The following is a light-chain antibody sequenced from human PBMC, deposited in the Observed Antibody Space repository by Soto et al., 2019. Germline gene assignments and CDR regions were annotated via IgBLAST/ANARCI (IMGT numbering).Light chain of an antibody. CDR3: SSYTGISTQV. J-gene: IGLJ3*02. CDR1: SCDVGGYDY. V-gene: IGLV2-14*01. CDR2: GVN. Sequence: QSALTQPASVSGSPGQSITISCTGTSCDVGGYDYVSWYQQHPGKVPKLIIYGVNSRPSGISYRFSGSKSGNTASLTISGLQAEDEADYYCSSYTGISTQVFGGGTKLTVL.